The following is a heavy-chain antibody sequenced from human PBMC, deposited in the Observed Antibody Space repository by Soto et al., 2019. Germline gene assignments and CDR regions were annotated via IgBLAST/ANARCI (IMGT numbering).Heavy chain of an antibody. CDR3: ARDSGSGSYRFDY. Sequence: PGGSLRLSCAASGFTYSSYGMHRLRQAPGQGREWMGIINPSGGSTSYAQKFQGRVTMTRDTSTSTVYMELSSLRSEDTAVYYCARDSGSGSYRFDYWGQGTLVTVSS. D-gene: IGHD1-26*01. CDR1: GFTYSSYG. CDR2: INPSGGST. J-gene: IGHJ4*02. V-gene: IGHV1-46*03.